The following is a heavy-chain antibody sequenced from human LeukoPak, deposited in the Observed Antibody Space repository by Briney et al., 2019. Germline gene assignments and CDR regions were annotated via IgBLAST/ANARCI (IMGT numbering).Heavy chain of an antibody. J-gene: IGHJ6*03. CDR2: ISAYNGNT. CDR3: ARHISSRYYYMDV. V-gene: IGHV1-18*01. D-gene: IGHD3-3*02. Sequence: GASVTVSCTASGYTFTSYGISWVRQAPGQGLEGMGWISAYNGNTNYAQKLQGRVTMTTDTSTSTAYMELRSLRSDDTAVYYCARHISSRYYYMDVWGKGTTVTVSS. CDR1: GYTFTSYG.